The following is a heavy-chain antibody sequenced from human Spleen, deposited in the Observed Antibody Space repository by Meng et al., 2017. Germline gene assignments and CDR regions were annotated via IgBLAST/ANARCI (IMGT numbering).Heavy chain of an antibody. CDR2: FSAYNGNT. Sequence: ASVKVSCKASGYTFISNGISWVRQAPGQGLEWMGWFSAYNGNTSYAQKLQGRVTMTTDTSTSTAYMELRSLRSDDTAVYYCARGGHIVVVTATDYYYYYGMDVWGQGTTVTVSS. CDR1: GYTFISNG. CDR3: ARGGHIVVVTATDYYYYYGMDV. J-gene: IGHJ6*02. D-gene: IGHD2-21*02. V-gene: IGHV1-18*01.